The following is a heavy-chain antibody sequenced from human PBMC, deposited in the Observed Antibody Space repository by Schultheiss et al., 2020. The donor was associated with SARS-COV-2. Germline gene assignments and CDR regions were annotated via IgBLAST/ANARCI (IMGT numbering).Heavy chain of an antibody. CDR1: GGSISSSSHY. CDR3: ARQSVGDAFDI. J-gene: IGHJ3*02. V-gene: IGHV4-39*01. Sequence: SETLSLTCTVSGGSISSSSHYWGWIRQPPGKGLEWIGSIYYSGSTYYNPSLKSRVTISVDTSKNQFSLKLSSVTAADTAVYYCARQSVGDAFDIWGQGTMVTVSS. D-gene: IGHD1-26*01. CDR2: IYYSGST.